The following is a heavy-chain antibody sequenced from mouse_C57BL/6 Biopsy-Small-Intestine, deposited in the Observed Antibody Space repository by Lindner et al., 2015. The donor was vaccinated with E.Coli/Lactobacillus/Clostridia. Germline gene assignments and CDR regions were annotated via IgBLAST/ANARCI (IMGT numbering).Heavy chain of an antibody. CDR3: ARRGYYGSNYFDY. CDR2: INPYNGGT. CDR1: GYTITDFY. V-gene: IGHV1-19*01. D-gene: IGHD1-1*01. J-gene: IGHJ2*01. Sequence: VQLQESGPVLVKPGASVKMSCKASGYTITDFYMNWVKQSHGKSLEWIGVINPYNGGTSYNQKFKGKATLTVDKSSSTAYMGLNSLTSEDSAVYYCARRGYYGSNYFDYWGQGTTLTFSS.